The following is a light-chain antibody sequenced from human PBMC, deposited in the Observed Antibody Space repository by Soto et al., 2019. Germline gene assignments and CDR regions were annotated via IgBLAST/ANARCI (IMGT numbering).Light chain of an antibody. V-gene: IGLV1-44*01. CDR3: AAWDDSLNVV. CDR1: SSNIGSNT. CDR2: SNN. J-gene: IGLJ2*01. Sequence: QSVLTQPPSASGTPGQRVTISCSGSSSNIGSNTVNWYQQLPGTAPKLLIYSNNQRPSGVPDRFSGSKSGTSASLAISGLQSEDEADYYCAAWDDSLNVVFGGGTKQTVL.